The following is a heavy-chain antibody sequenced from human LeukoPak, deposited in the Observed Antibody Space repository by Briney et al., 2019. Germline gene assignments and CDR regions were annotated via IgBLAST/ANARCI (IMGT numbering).Heavy chain of an antibody. Sequence: PSETLSLTCAVYGGSFSGYYWSWIRQPPGRGLEWIGEINHSGSTNYNPSLKSRVTISVDTSKNQFSLKLSSVTAADTAVYYCARLRGVGDIVRYFDYWGQGTLVTVSS. J-gene: IGHJ4*02. V-gene: IGHV4-34*01. CDR1: GGSFSGYY. CDR3: ARLRGVGDIVRYFDY. D-gene: IGHD5-12*01. CDR2: INHSGST.